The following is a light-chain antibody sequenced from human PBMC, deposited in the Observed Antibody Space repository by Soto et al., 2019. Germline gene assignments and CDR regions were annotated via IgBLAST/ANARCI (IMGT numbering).Light chain of an antibody. CDR1: QSVSSAN. CDR2: GAS. J-gene: IGKJ2*02. CDR3: QHYAYLLCT. Sequence: FTQTPSTLSLSPGERATLSCRASQSVSSANFAWYQQKPGQAPRLLIYGASSRATDIPDRFSGSGSGTDFTLTITRLQPEDFAGYYCQHYAYLLCTFGQGTKLDIK. V-gene: IGKV3-20*01.